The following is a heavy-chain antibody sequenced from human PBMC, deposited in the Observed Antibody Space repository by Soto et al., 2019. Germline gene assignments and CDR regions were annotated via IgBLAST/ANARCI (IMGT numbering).Heavy chain of an antibody. V-gene: IGHV3-21*01. CDR2: ISSTGAYI. CDR1: GFTFSACT. CDR3: ARDYPVLYSGSVYALDI. Sequence: EVQLVESGGGLVKPGGSLRLSCLASGFTFSACTMDWVRQAPGKGLEWVSSISSTGAYIYYAESVRGRFTISRDNAKNSLDLHMNSLGVEDTAVYYCARDYPVLYSGSVYALDIWGRGTLVTVSS. D-gene: IGHD6-25*01. J-gene: IGHJ3*02.